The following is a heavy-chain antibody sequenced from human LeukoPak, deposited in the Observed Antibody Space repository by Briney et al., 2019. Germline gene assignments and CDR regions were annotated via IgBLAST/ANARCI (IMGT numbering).Heavy chain of an antibody. D-gene: IGHD3-10*01. CDR1: GGSISNSNYY. CDR2: IFYTGTN. V-gene: IGHV4-39*01. CDR3: ARSSGSGTQSWYFDL. J-gene: IGHJ2*01. Sequence: MSSETLSLTCTVSGGSISNSNYYWGWIRQPPGKELEWTGNIFYTGTNYYNPSLKSRVTIAVDTSKNQFSLKLSSVTAADTAVYYCARSSGSGTQSWYFDLWGRGTLVTVSS.